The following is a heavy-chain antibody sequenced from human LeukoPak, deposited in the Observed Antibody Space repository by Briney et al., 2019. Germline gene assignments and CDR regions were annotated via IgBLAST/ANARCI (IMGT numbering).Heavy chain of an antibody. CDR3: ARDQPGYCSSTRCYGDYYYYYMDV. Sequence: GGSLRLSCAASGFTFRNHGMHWVRQAPGKGLEWVSSISSSSSYIYYADSVKGRFTISRDNAKNSLYLQMNSLRAGDTAVYYCARDQPGYCSSTRCYGDYYYYYMDVWGKGTTVTISS. CDR2: ISSSSSYI. D-gene: IGHD2-2*01. V-gene: IGHV3-21*01. CDR1: GFTFRNHG. J-gene: IGHJ6*03.